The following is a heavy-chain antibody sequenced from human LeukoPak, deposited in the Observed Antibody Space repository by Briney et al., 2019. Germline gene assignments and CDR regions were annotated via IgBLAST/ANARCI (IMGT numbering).Heavy chain of an antibody. Sequence: GSLSLSCAVSGFIFSNYAMNWVRQAPGKGLEWVSAIGGSGDSTYYADSVKGRFTISRDNSKNTLSLQMNSLRAEDTAVYYCAKDHDYYASGPIWGQGTMVTVSS. CDR3: AKDHDYYASGPI. CDR1: GFIFSNYA. D-gene: IGHD3-10*01. CDR2: IGGSGDST. V-gene: IGHV3-23*01. J-gene: IGHJ3*02.